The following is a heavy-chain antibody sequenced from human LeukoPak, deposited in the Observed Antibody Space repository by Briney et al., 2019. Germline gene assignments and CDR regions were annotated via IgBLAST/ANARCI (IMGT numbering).Heavy chain of an antibody. J-gene: IGHJ4*02. D-gene: IGHD3-22*01. CDR3: ARDSEYYYDSSGYYYGGFDY. V-gene: IGHV3-66*02. CDR2: IYSGGST. CDR1: GFTVSSNY. Sequence: GSLRLSFAASGFTVSSNYMSWVRQAPGKGLEWVSVIYSGGSTYYADSVKGRFTISRDNSKNTLYLQMNSLRAEDTAVYYCARDSEYYYDSSGYYYGGFDYWGQGTLVTVSS.